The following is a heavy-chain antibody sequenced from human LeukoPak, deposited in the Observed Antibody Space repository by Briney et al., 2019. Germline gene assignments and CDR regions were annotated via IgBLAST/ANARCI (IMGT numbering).Heavy chain of an antibody. J-gene: IGHJ3*02. CDR1: GYTFTSYC. V-gene: IGHV1-46*01. CDR2: VNPSGGST. D-gene: IGHD1-26*01. CDR3: ARGATDAFDI. Sequence: GASVKVSCKASGYTFTSYCMHWVRQAPGQGLEWMGIVNPSGGSTSYAQKFQGRATMTRDTSTSTVYMELSSLRSEDTAVYSCARGATDAFDIWGQGTMVTVSS.